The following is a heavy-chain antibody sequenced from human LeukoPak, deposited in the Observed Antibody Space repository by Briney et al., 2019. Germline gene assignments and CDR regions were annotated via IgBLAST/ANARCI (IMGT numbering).Heavy chain of an antibody. CDR3: ARFSGSYPAYFDP. D-gene: IGHD1-26*01. J-gene: IGHJ5*02. Sequence: GGSLRLSCAASGFTFSSYGMHWVRQAPGKGLEWLAVIWYDGSNEYYADSVKGRFTISRDNSKNTLFLQMNSLRADDTAVYYCARFSGSYPAYFDPWGQGTLVTVSS. V-gene: IGHV3-33*01. CDR2: IWYDGSNE. CDR1: GFTFSSYG.